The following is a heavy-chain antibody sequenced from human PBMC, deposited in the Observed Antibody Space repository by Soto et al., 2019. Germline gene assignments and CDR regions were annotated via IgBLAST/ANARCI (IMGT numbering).Heavy chain of an antibody. J-gene: IGHJ4*02. D-gene: IGHD1-26*01. CDR3: ARDLTAIVGATALDY. V-gene: IGHV3-30-3*01. CDR2: ISYDGSNK. Sequence: QVQLVESGGGVVQPGRSLRLSCAASGFTFSSYAMHWVRQAPGKGLEWVAVISYDGSNKYYADSVKGRFTISRDNSKNTLYLQMNSLRAEDTAVYYCARDLTAIVGATALDYWGQGTLLTVSS. CDR1: GFTFSSYA.